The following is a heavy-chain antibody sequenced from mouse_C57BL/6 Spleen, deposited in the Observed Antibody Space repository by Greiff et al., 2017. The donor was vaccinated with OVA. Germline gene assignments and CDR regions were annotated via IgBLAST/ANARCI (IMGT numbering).Heavy chain of an antibody. CDR2: IDPSDSYT. D-gene: IGHD2-5*01. Sequence: QVQLQQPGAELVMPGASVKLSCKASGYTFTSYWMHWVKQRPGQGLEWIGEIDPSDSYTNYTQKFKGKSTLTVDKSSSTAYMQLSSLTSEDSAVYYCARRDYSNPWFAYWGQGTLVTVSA. J-gene: IGHJ3*01. V-gene: IGHV1-69*01. CDR3: ARRDYSNPWFAY. CDR1: GYTFTSYW.